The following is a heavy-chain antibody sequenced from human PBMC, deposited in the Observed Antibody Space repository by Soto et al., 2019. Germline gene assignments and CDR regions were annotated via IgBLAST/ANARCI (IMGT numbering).Heavy chain of an antibody. J-gene: IGHJ4*02. D-gene: IGHD3-3*01. CDR3: ARAQTIFGIITVFDY. V-gene: IGHV4-31*03. CDR1: GGSINSCGYY. Sequence: PSETLSLTCTVSGGSINSCGYYWSWIRQHPGKGLEWIGYIYYSGSTYYNPSLKSRVTISIDTSKNQFSLKLSSVTAADTAVYYCARAQTIFGIITVFDYWGQGTLVTVSS. CDR2: IYYSGST.